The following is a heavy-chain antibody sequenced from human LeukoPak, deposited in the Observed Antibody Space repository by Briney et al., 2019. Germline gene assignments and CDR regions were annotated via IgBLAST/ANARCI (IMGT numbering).Heavy chain of an antibody. J-gene: IGHJ4*02. CDR3: ARDQVDYDTPDHFDY. CDR1: GGSISSYY. Sequence: SETLSLTCTVSGGSISSYYWSWIRQPPGKGLEWIGYIYYSGSTNYNPSLKSRATISVDRSKNQFSLTLTSVTAADTAVYYCARDQVDYDTPDHFDYWGKGTLVTVSS. D-gene: IGHD3-22*01. V-gene: IGHV4-59*12. CDR2: IYYSGST.